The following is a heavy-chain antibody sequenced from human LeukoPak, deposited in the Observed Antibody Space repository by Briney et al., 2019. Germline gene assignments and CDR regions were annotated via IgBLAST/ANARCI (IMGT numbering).Heavy chain of an antibody. D-gene: IGHD3-10*01. CDR2: IYYSGST. Sequence: PSETLSLTCTVSGGSISSGGYYWSWIRQHPGKGLEWIGYIYYSGSTYYNPSLKSRVTISVDTPKNQFSLKLSSVTAADTAVYYCARYISYYLRFDPWGQGTLVTVSS. CDR1: GGSISSGGYY. CDR3: ARYISYYLRFDP. V-gene: IGHV4-31*03. J-gene: IGHJ5*02.